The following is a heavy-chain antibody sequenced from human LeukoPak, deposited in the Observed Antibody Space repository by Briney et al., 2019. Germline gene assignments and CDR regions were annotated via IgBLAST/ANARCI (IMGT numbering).Heavy chain of an antibody. Sequence: PGRSLRLSCAASGFTFSSYAMHWVRQAPGKGLEWVAVISYDGNNKYQIDSVKGRFTISRDNSKNTLYLQMNSLRAEDTAVYYCARAPYFGSGTLDSWGQGTLVTVSS. J-gene: IGHJ4*02. V-gene: IGHV3-30-3*01. CDR3: ARAPYFGSGTLDS. D-gene: IGHD3-10*01. CDR1: GFTFSSYA. CDR2: ISYDGNNK.